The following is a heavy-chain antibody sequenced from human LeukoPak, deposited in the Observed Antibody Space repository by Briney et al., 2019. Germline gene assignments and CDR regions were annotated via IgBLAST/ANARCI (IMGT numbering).Heavy chain of an antibody. CDR2: IIPIFGTA. V-gene: IGHV1-69*06. D-gene: IGHD6-13*01. Sequence: SVKVSCKASGGTFSSYAISWVRQAPGQGLEWMGGIIPIFGTANYAQKFQGRVTITADKSTSTAYMELSSLRSEDTAVYYCARDNMYSSSWYSPVGYWGQGTLVTVSS. CDR3: ARDNMYSSSWYSPVGY. J-gene: IGHJ4*02. CDR1: GGTFSSYA.